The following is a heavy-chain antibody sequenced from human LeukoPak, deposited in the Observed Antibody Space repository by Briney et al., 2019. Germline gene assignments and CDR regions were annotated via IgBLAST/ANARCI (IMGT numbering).Heavy chain of an antibody. V-gene: IGHV3-15*01. J-gene: IGHJ4*02. Sequence: GGSLRLSCAASGFTFSNAWMSWVRQALGKGLEWVCHIMSKAHGGTTDYATPVKGRFTISRNDSNNTLHLQMNRLKTEDTAVYYCLIDPDVERRNCGQGTLVTVSS. CDR1: GFTFSNAW. CDR2: IMSKAHGGTT. D-gene: IGHD2-8*01. CDR3: LIDPDVERRN.